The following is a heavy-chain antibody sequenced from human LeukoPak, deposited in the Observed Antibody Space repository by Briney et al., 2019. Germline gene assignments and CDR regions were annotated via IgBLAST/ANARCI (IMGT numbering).Heavy chain of an antibody. CDR3: ARGRGIAAAGRGLDY. Sequence: SETLSLTCAVYGGSFSGYYWSWIRQPPGKGLEWIGEINHSGSTNYNPSLKSRVTISVDTSKNQFSLKLSSVTAADTAVYYCARGRGIAAAGRGLDYWGQGTLVTVSS. CDR1: GGSFSGYY. CDR2: INHSGST. J-gene: IGHJ4*02. D-gene: IGHD6-13*01. V-gene: IGHV4-34*01.